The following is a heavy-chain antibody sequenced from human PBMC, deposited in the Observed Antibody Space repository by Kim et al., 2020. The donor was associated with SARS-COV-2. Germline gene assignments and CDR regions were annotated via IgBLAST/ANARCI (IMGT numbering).Heavy chain of an antibody. Sequence: SETLSLTCTVSGGSISSYYWSWIRQPPGKGLEWIGYIYYSGSTNYNPSLKSRVTISVDTSKNQFSLKLSSVTAADTAVYYCARDLLSSSWPYYYYGMDV. J-gene: IGHJ6*01. CDR3: ARDLLSSSWPYYYYGMDV. D-gene: IGHD6-13*01. CDR2: IYYSGST. V-gene: IGHV4-59*01. CDR1: GGSISSYY.